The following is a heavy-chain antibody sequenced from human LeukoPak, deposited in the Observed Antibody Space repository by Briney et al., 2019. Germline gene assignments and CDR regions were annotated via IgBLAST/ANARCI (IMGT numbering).Heavy chain of an antibody. CDR3: ARGGYYGSGNDFRFDP. CDR1: GGSSSRYY. D-gene: IGHD3-10*01. J-gene: IGHJ5*02. V-gene: IGHV4-34*01. CDR2: INHSGST. Sequence: SETLSLTCAVYGGSSSRYYWSWIRQRPGKGLEWIGEINHSGSTNHNPSLKSRVTIPVDTSKNQFSLKLSSVTAADTAVYYCARGGYYGSGNDFRFDPWGQGTLVTVSS.